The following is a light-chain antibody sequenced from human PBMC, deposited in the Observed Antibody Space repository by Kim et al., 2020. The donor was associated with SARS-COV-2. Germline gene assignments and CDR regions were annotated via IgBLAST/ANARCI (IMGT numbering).Light chain of an antibody. Sequence: DIQMTQSPSSLSASVGDRVTITCRASQSIRSYLNWYQQKPGKAPKLLMYAAFSLQSGVPSRFSGSGSGTDFTLTISSLQPEDFATYYCQHSYSTPLTFGGGTKVDIK. CDR1: QSIRSY. CDR3: QHSYSTPLT. CDR2: AAF. J-gene: IGKJ4*01. V-gene: IGKV1-39*01.